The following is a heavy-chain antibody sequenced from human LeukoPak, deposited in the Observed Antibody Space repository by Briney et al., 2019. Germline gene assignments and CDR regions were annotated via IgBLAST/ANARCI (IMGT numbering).Heavy chain of an antibody. Sequence: ASVKVSCKASGNTFTDYYMHWVRQAPGQGLEWMGWVSPDNGDTNYAQKFQGRVTMTRDTSIRTVFMELSRLTSDDTAFCYCVRVRAYGWGQGTLVTVSS. CDR2: VSPDNGDT. V-gene: IGHV1-2*02. CDR3: VRVRAYG. CDR1: GNTFTDYY. D-gene: IGHD2-21*01. J-gene: IGHJ4*02.